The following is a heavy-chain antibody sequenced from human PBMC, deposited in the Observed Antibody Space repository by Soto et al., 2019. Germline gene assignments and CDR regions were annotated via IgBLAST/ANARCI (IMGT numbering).Heavy chain of an antibody. V-gene: IGHV3-30*18. CDR2: TVYDGSNK. D-gene: IGHD3-3*01. Sequence: GGSRRLSCAASGFTFSSYSMQWARQPPGKWLEWVAATVYDGSNKYYAVSVKGRFTISRDNSKSTLYLQMGSLRAEDAAVYYCAKDLRPLERIFDYCGQGTLVTVSS. CDR1: GFTFSSYS. J-gene: IGHJ4*02. CDR3: AKDLRPLERIFDY.